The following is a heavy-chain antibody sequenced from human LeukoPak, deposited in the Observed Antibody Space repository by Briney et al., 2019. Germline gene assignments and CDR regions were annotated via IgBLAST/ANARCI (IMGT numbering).Heavy chain of an antibody. CDR3: ARFYSTGWYLGY. D-gene: IGHD6-19*01. CDR1: GGSISSSNW. Sequence: SETLSLTCAVSGGSISSSNWWSWVRQPPGKGLEWIGEIYHSGSTNYNPSLKSRVTISVDKSKNQFPLELSSVTAADTAVYYCARFYSTGWYLGYWGQGTLVIVSS. J-gene: IGHJ4*02. CDR2: IYHSGST. V-gene: IGHV4-4*02.